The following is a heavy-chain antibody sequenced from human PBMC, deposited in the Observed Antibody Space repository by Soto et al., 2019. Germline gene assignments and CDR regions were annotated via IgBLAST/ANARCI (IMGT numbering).Heavy chain of an antibody. CDR2: IYHSGTT. V-gene: IGHV4-4*02. D-gene: IGHD3-16*01. J-gene: IGHJ5*02. CDR1: GASSRGSKW. Sequence: ESLYLTCAVSGASSRGSKWWSWVRQPPGKGLEWIGDIYHSGTTNYNPSLKSRVTMSVDKSKNQFSLNLTSVTAADTAVYYCARDKANVGGYNQFDPWGPGTLVTVSS. CDR3: ARDKANVGGYNQFDP.